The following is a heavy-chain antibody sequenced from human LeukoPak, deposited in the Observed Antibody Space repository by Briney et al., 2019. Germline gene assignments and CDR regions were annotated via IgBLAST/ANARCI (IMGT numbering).Heavy chain of an antibody. Sequence: ASVKVSCKASGYTFSSYGIIWVRQAPGQGLQWMGWVSPFNGNTDYAPKHQGRVTMTTDTSTSTAYMEQRSLTSDNTAVYYCARRGGNYSLSDFWGQGTLVTVSS. CDR2: VSPFNGNT. J-gene: IGHJ4*02. D-gene: IGHD2/OR15-2a*01. V-gene: IGHV1-18*01. CDR3: ARRGGNYSLSDF. CDR1: GYTFSSYG.